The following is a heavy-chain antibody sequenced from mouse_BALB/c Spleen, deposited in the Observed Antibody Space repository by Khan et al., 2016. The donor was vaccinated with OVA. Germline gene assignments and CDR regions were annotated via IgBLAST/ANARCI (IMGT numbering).Heavy chain of an antibody. J-gene: IGHJ4*01. CDR1: GFSLTNYG. Sequence: VQLQESGPGLVAPSQSLSITCTISGFSLTNYGVHWVRQPPGKGLEWLVVIWSDGSTTYNSALKSRLTISKDNSKSQVFLKMYSLQTDDTAVYFCARQPYYHYNIMDYWGQGTSVTVSS. CDR2: IWSDGST. V-gene: IGHV2-6-1*01. CDR3: ARQPYYHYNIMDY. D-gene: IGHD2-10*01.